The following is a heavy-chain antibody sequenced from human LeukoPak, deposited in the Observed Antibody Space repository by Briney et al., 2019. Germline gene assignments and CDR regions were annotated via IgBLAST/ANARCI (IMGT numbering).Heavy chain of an antibody. Sequence: PSETLSLTCTVYGVSISSYNWSWIRQPPGKGLEWIGYIYYSGSTNYNPSLKSRVTISIDTSKNQFSLKLSSLTAADTAVYYCARTFYGDYRRGFDYWGQGTLVTVSS. J-gene: IGHJ4*02. CDR1: GVSISSYN. V-gene: IGHV4-59*01. CDR3: ARTFYGDYRRGFDY. CDR2: IYYSGST. D-gene: IGHD4-17*01.